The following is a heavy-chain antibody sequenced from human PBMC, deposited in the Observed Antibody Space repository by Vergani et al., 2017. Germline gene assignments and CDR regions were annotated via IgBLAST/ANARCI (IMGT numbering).Heavy chain of an antibody. J-gene: IGHJ6*03. CDR3: AKDQPVTIFADGFYYYYYMDV. CDR2: ISWNSGSI. CDR1: GFTFDDYA. V-gene: IGHV3-9*01. D-gene: IGHD3-3*01. Sequence: EVQLVESGGGLVQPGRSLRLSCAASGFTFDDYAMHWVRQAPGKGLEWVSGISWNSGSIGYADSVKGRFTISRDNSKNTLYLQMNSLRAEDTAVYYCAKDQPVTIFADGFYYYYYMDVWGKGTTVTVSS.